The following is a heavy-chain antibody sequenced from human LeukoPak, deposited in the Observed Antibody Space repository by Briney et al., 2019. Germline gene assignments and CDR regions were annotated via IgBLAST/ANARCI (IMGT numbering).Heavy chain of an antibody. D-gene: IGHD4-11*01. CDR3: ARGPGDYDASDI. J-gene: IGHJ3*02. Sequence: GGSLRLSCEASGFLFTSCWMSWVRQAPGKGPEWVAHIKENGNEQYYADSVKGRFTISRDNVKQSLCLQMNNLRVEDTAVYYCARGPGDYDASDIWGQGTMVTVSS. V-gene: IGHV3-7*01. CDR1: GFLFTSCW. CDR2: IKENGNEQ.